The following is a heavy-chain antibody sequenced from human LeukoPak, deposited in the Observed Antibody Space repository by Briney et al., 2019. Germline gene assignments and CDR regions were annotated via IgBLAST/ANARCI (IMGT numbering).Heavy chain of an antibody. J-gene: IGHJ6*02. CDR3: ARERGLSYGYYYYYGMDV. CDR2: IIPILGIA. D-gene: IGHD5-18*01. V-gene: IGHV1-69*04. CDR1: GGTFSSYA. Sequence: GASVKVSCKASGGTFSSYAISWVRQAPGQGLEWMGRIIPILGIANYAQKFQGRVTITADKSTSTAYMELSSLRSEDTAVYYCARERGLSYGYYYYYGMDVWGQGTTVTVSS.